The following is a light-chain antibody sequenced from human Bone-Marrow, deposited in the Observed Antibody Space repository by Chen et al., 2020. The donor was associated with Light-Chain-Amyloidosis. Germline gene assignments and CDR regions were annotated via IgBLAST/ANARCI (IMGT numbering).Light chain of an antibody. CDR2: RDT. CDR1: DLPTQY. J-gene: IGLJ2*01. CDR3: QSADSSGTYEVI. V-gene: IGLV3-25*03. Sequence: SYELTQPPSVSVSPGQTARITCSGDDLPTQYAYWYQQKSGQAPVRVIHRDTERPSGISERFSGSSSGTTATLTISGVQAEDEADYHCQSADSSGTYEVIFGGGTKLTVL.